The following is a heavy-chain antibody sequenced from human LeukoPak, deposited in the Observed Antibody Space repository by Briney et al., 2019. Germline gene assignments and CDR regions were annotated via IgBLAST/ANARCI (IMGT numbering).Heavy chain of an antibody. CDR2: ISWNSGSI. Sequence: GRSLRLSCAASGFTFDDYAMHWVRQAPGKGLEWVSGISWNSGSIGYADSVKGRFTISRDNAKNSLYLQMNSLRAEDTAVYYCARGRKMATIVPFDYWGQGTLVTVSS. CDR1: GFTFDDYA. J-gene: IGHJ4*02. CDR3: ARGRKMATIVPFDY. V-gene: IGHV3-9*01. D-gene: IGHD5-24*01.